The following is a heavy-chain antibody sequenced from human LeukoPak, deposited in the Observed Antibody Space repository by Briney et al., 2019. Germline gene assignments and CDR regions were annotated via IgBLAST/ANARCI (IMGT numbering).Heavy chain of an antibody. D-gene: IGHD1-26*01. V-gene: IGHV3-23*01. CDR3: AKDSGSYYKAFDI. J-gene: IGHJ3*02. CDR2: IISGGST. Sequence: PGGSLRLSCAASGFTFTSYVMSWVRQAPGKGLEWVSAIISGGSTYYADSVKGRFTISRDNSKNTLYLQMNNLRAKDTAVYYCAKDSGSYYKAFDIWGQGTMVTVSS. CDR1: GFTFTSYV.